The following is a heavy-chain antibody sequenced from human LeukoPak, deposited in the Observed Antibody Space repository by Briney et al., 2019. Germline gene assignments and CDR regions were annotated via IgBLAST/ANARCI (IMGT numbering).Heavy chain of an antibody. CDR2: INPSGGST. CDR1: GYTFTSYY. J-gene: IGHJ4*02. Sequence: GASVKVSCKASGYTFTSYYMHWVRQAPGQGLEWMGIINPSGGSTSYAQKFQGRVTMTRDTSTSTVYMELSSLRSEDTAVYYCARDFITMVRGVIGALRYWGQGTLVTVSS. D-gene: IGHD3-10*01. CDR3: ARDFITMVRGVIGALRY. V-gene: IGHV1-46*01.